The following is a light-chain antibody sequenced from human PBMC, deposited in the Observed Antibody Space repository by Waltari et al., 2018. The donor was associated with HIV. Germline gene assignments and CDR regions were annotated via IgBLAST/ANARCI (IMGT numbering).Light chain of an antibody. V-gene: IGLV1-44*01. CDR1: SSNIGSNT. J-gene: IGLJ3*02. CDR2: SNN. Sequence: QSVLTQPPSASGTPGQRVTISCSGSSSNIGSNTVNWYQQPPGTAPKPLIYSNNQGPSGVPDRFSGSKSGTSASLAISGLQSEDEADYYCAAWDDSLNGHWVFGGGTKLTVL. CDR3: AAWDDSLNGHWV.